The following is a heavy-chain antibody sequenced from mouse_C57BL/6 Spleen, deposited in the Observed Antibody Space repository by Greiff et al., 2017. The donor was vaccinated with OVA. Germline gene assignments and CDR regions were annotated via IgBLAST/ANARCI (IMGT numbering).Heavy chain of an antibody. CDR2: INPNNGGT. J-gene: IGHJ3*01. V-gene: IGHV1-26*01. D-gene: IGHD2-5*01. CDR1: GYTFTDYY. Sequence: EVKLQQSGPELVKPGASVKISCKASGYTFTDYYMNWVKQSHGKSLEWIGDINPNNGGTNYNQKFKGKATLTVDKSSSTAYMELRSLTSEDSAVYYCAPAYYSNLGFAYWGQGTLVTVSA. CDR3: APAYYSNLGFAY.